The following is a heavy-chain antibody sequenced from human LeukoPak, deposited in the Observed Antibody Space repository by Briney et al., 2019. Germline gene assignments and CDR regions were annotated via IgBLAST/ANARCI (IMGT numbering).Heavy chain of an antibody. V-gene: IGHV3-30*18. CDR1: GFTFSSYG. CDR3: AKDDSNLWHYFDY. CDR2: ISYDGSNK. D-gene: IGHD2-21*01. J-gene: IGHJ4*02. Sequence: GGSLRLSCAASGFTFSSYGMHWVRQAPGKGLEWVAVISYDGSNKYYADSVKSRLTISRDNSKNTLYLQMNSLRAEDTAVYYCAKDDSNLWHYFDYWGQGTLVTVSS.